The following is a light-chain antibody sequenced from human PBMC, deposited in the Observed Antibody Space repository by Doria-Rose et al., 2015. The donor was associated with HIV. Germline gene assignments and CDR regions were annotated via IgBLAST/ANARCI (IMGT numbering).Light chain of an antibody. CDR3: HQYGTSWT. Sequence: TQSPGTLSLSPGERATLSCRASQSFSSTYLAWYQQKPGQALSLLIYDGSTRATGIPDRFSASGSRTDFTLTINRLEPEDFALYYCHQYGTSWTFGQGTKVEI. CDR1: QSFSSTY. CDR2: DGS. V-gene: IGKV3-20*01. J-gene: IGKJ1*01.